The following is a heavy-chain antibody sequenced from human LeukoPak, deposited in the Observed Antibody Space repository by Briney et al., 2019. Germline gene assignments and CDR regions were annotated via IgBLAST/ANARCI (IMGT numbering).Heavy chain of an antibody. J-gene: IGHJ5*02. CDR3: ARAGVAVASNWFDP. D-gene: IGHD6-19*01. V-gene: IGHV1-69*04. CDR2: IIPILGIA. Sequence: SVKVSRKASGGTFSSYAISWVRQAPGQGLEWMGRIIPILGIANYAQKFQGRVTITADKSTSTAYMELSSLRSEDTAVYYCARAGVAVASNWFDPWGQGTLVTVSS. CDR1: GGTFSSYA.